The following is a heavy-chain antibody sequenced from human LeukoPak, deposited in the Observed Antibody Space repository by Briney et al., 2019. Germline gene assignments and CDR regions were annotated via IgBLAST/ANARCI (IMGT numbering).Heavy chain of an antibody. CDR1: GGSISSYY. J-gene: IGHJ4*02. Sequence: PSETLSLTCSVSGGSISSYYWSWIRQPPGKGLEWIAYVYYSGSTNYNPSLKSRVTISVDTSKNQFSLKLSSVTAADTAVYYCARSSTVTTLYYFDYWGQGTLVTVSS. CDR2: VYYSGST. D-gene: IGHD4-17*01. V-gene: IGHV4-59*08. CDR3: ARSSTVTTLYYFDY.